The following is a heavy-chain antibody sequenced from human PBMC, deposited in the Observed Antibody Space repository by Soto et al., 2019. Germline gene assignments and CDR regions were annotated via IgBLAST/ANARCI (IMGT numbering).Heavy chain of an antibody. J-gene: IGHJ5*02. CDR2: IYYSGST. CDR3: ARGGDFWSGYYTGLSRGFPPPWFDP. CDR1: GGTISSYY. D-gene: IGHD3-3*01. V-gene: IGHV4-59*01. Sequence: PSETLSFTCTVSGGTISSYYWSWIRQPPGKGLEWIGYIYYSGSTNYNPSLKSRVTISVDTSKNQFSLKLSSVTAADTAVYYCARGGDFWSGYYTGLSRGFPPPWFDPWGQGTLVTVSS.